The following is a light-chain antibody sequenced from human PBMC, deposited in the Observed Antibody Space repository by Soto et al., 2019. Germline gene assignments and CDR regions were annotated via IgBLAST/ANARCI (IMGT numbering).Light chain of an antibody. CDR2: AAS. CDR1: QSVSSY. J-gene: IGKJ4*01. CDR3: QQSHSTPLT. Sequence: DIQMTQSPSSLSASVGDRVTITCRASQSVSSYLNWYQQKPGKAPKLLIYAASSLQSGVPSRFSGSGPGTDFTLTISSLQPEDFATYYCQQSHSTPLTFGGGTKVDIK. V-gene: IGKV1-39*01.